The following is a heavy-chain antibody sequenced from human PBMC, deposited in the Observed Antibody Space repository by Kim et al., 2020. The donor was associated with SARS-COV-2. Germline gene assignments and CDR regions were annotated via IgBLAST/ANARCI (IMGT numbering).Heavy chain of an antibody. CDR3: SRWLRNGSASGGMDV. V-gene: IGHV3-53*01. D-gene: IGHD5-12*01. CDR1: GLSVSGDY. CDR2: TNSGGST. J-gene: IGHJ6*02. Sequence: GGSLRLSCLASGLSVSGDYMTWARQAPGKGLEFVSVTNSGGSTSFADSVKGRVTISRDNSKKTLYLQMNSQRVENTAPYYCSRWLRNGSASGGMDVWG.